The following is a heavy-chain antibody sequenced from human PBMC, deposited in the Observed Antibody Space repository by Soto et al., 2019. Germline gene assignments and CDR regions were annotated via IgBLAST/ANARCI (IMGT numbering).Heavy chain of an antibody. CDR1: GYTFTDYY. D-gene: IGHD3-10*01. CDR2: INPDSGGT. J-gene: IGHJ5*02. CDR3: ARRRYGSERDCFDP. V-gene: IGHV1-2*02. Sequence: QVQLVQSGAEVKKPGASVKVSCKASGYTFTDYYLHWVRQAPGQGLEWMGWINPDSGGTNYAQKFRGRVTMTRDTSIRTAYMELSRLRSDDTAVYYCARRRYGSERDCFDPWGQGTLVTVSS.